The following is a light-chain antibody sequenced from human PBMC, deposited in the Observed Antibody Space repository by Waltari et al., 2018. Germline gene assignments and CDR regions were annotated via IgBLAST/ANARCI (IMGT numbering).Light chain of an antibody. CDR1: QSVSSY. CDR2: GAS. V-gene: IGKV3-11*01. J-gene: IGKJ2*01. CDR3: LQSSNWYT. Sequence: LSCSARQSVSSYLAWYQLKPGQATRLLIYGASNRATGIPARFSGRASGTDFTLTINSLEPEDFAVYYCLQSSNWYTFGQGTKLEIK.